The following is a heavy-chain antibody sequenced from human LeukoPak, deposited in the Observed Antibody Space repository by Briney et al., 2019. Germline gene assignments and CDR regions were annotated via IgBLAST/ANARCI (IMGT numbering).Heavy chain of an antibody. CDR3: ARTPIVATIYFDY. CDR2: ISSSSSYI. V-gene: IGHV3-21*01. Sequence: GGSLRLSCAASGFTFSSYSMNWVRQAPGKGLEWVSSISSSSSYIYYADSVKGRFTISRDNAKNSLYLQMNSLRAEDTAVYYCARTPIVATIYFDYWGQGTLVTVSS. J-gene: IGHJ4*02. CDR1: GFTFSSYS. D-gene: IGHD5-12*01.